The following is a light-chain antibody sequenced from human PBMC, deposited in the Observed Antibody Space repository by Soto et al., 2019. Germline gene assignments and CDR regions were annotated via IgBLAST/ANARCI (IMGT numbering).Light chain of an antibody. Sequence: QSALTQSASVSGSPGQSITISCTGSSSDVGYYIFVSWYQQHPGKAPKLMIYDVNNRPSGVSNRFSGSKSGNTASLTISGLQAEDEADYYCCSYTTSSSYVFGTGTKLTVL. CDR3: CSYTTSSSYV. J-gene: IGLJ1*01. CDR2: DVN. V-gene: IGLV2-14*01. CDR1: SSDVGYYIF.